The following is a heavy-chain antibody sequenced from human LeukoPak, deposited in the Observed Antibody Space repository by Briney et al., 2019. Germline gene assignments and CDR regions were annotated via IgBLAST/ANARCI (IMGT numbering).Heavy chain of an antibody. CDR2: ISYDGSNK. J-gene: IGHJ6*02. CDR3: ARVIRIRAAGFCGMDV. D-gene: IGHD6-13*01. CDR1: GFTFSSYA. Sequence: GGSLRLSCAASGFTFSSYAMHWVRQAPGKGLEWVAVISYDGSNKYYADSVKGRFTISRDNSKNTLYLQMNSLRAEDTAVYYCARVIRIRAAGFCGMDVWGQGTMVTVSS. V-gene: IGHV3-30-3*01.